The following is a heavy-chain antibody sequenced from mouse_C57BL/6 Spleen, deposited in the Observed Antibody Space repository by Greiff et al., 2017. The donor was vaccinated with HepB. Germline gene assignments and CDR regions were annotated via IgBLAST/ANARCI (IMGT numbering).Heavy chain of an antibody. J-gene: IGHJ4*01. CDR3: ARWLLDAMDY. V-gene: IGHV1-19*01. Sequence: VHVKQSGPVLVKPGASVKMSCKASGYTFTDYYMNWVKQSHGKSLEWIGVINPYNGGTSYNQKFKGKATLTVDKSSSTAYMELNSLTSEDSAVYYCARWLLDAMDYWGQGTSVTVSS. CDR2: INPYNGGT. CDR1: GYTFTDYY. D-gene: IGHD2-3*01.